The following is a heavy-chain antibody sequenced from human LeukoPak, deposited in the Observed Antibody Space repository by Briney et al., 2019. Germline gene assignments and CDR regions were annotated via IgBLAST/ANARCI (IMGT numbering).Heavy chain of an antibody. Sequence: ASVKVSCKASGYTFTGYYMHWVRQAPGQGLEWMGWINPNSGGTNYAQKFQGRVTMTSDTSARTVYMELSSLSSEDTAIYYCARIRDGYNDAYDIWGQGTVVTVPS. CDR2: INPNSGGT. CDR3: ARIRDGYNDAYDI. J-gene: IGHJ3*02. CDR1: GYTFTGYY. V-gene: IGHV1-2*02. D-gene: IGHD5-24*01.